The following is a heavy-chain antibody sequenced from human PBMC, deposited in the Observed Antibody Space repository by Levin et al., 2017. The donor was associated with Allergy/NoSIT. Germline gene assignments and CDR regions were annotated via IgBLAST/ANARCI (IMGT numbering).Heavy chain of an antibody. J-gene: IGHJ6*02. CDR2: MNPKSGNT. Sequence: ASVKVSCKASGYTFTSYDVNWVRQATGQGLEWMGWMNPKSGNTGYAQKFQGRVTMTRNTSITTAYMEMTSLRSDDAAVYYCVRGGGLCSGARCYSRQTVYGLDVWGQGTTVTVSS. CDR1: GYTFTSYD. D-gene: IGHD2-15*01. V-gene: IGHV1-8*01. CDR3: VRGGGLCSGARCYSRQTVYGLDV.